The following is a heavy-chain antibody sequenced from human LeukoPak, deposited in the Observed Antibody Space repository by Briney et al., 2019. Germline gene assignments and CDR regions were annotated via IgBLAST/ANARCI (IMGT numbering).Heavy chain of an antibody. CDR1: GGSISSGDYS. Sequence: SETLSLTYTVSGGSISSGDYSWNWVRQHPGKGLEWIGHIYFSGSTSYNPSLKSRVTISLDTSKNQFSLKLRSVTAADTAVCYCTRAETYWGQGTLVTVSS. CDR2: IYFSGST. V-gene: IGHV4-31*03. J-gene: IGHJ4*02. CDR3: TRAETY.